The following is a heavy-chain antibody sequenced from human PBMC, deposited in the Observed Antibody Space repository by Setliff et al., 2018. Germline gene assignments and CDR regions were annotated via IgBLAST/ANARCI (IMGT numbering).Heavy chain of an antibody. J-gene: IGHJ4*02. D-gene: IGHD4-4*01. Sequence: SVKVSCKASGGTFSIFVFSWVRQAPGQGLEWMGGIIPMFDKARYAQKFQGRVTITADESTTTVFMELSNPRSEDTAVYFCARGLSTDTDSWGQGTLVTVSS. V-gene: IGHV1-69*13. CDR2: IIPMFDKA. CDR3: ARGLSTDTDS. CDR1: GGTFSIFV.